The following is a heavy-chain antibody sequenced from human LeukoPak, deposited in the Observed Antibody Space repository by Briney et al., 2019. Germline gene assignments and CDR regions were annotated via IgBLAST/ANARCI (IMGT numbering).Heavy chain of an antibody. D-gene: IGHD5-12*01. CDR2: INSDGSST. CDR3: ARDALRGYSGYDSYY. CDR1: GFTFRSYS. J-gene: IGHJ4*02. V-gene: IGHV3-74*01. Sequence: GGSLRLSCAASGFTFRSYSMSWVRHAPGKGLVWVSRINSDGSSTSYADSVKGRFTISRDNAKNSLYLQMNSLRAEDTAVYYCARDALRGYSGYDSYYWGQGTLVTVSS.